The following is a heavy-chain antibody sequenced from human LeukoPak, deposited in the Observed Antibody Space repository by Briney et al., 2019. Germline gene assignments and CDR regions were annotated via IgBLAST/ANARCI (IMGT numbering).Heavy chain of an antibody. CDR1: GFTFSSYN. V-gene: IGHV3-21*01. Sequence: GGSLRLSCAASGFTFSSYNMNWVRQAPGKGLEWVSSISSSSTYIYYADSVKGRFTISRDNAKNSLYLQMNSLRAEDTAVYYCARDYLEYYFDYWGQGTLVTVSS. D-gene: IGHD5-24*01. CDR3: ARDYLEYYFDY. J-gene: IGHJ4*02. CDR2: ISSSSTYI.